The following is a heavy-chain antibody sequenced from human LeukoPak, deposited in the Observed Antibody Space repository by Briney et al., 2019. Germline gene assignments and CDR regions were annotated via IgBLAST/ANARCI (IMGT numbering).Heavy chain of an antibody. D-gene: IGHD4-17*01. Sequence: SETLSLTCTVSGGSISSGGYYWSWIRQHPGKGLEWIGYIYYSGSTYYNPSLKSRVTISVDTSKNQFSLKLSSVTAADTAVYYCARGNGDFFKYYFDYWGQGTLATVSS. J-gene: IGHJ4*02. CDR2: IYYSGST. V-gene: IGHV4-31*03. CDR3: ARGNGDFFKYYFDY. CDR1: GGSISSGGYY.